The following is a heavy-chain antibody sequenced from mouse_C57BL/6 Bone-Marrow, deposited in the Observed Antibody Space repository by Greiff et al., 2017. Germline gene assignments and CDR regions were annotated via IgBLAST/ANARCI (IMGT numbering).Heavy chain of an antibody. J-gene: IGHJ1*03. CDR1: GFNIKDDY. V-gene: IGHV14-4*01. D-gene: IGHD1-1*01. Sequence: EVQLQQSGAELVRPGASVKLSCTASGFNIKDDYMHWVKQRPEQGLEWIGWLDPENGDTEYASKFQGKATITADTSSNTAYLQLSSLTSEDTAVYYCTTPLITTVVAKWYFDVWGTGTTVTVSS. CDR3: TTPLITTVVAKWYFDV. CDR2: LDPENGDT.